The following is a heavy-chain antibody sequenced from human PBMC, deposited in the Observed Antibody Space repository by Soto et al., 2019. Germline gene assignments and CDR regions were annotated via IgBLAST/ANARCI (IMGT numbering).Heavy chain of an antibody. V-gene: IGHV5-51*01. CDR2: IYPDDSDT. CDR1: GYDFTFYW. D-gene: IGHD3-16*01. CDR3: ARHQGEQSAFDI. J-gene: IGHJ3*02. Sequence: GESLKISCAASGYDFTFYWIGWVRQLPVKGLEWMGIIYPDDSDTRYSPSFQGQVTISADKSITTAFLQWSSLEASDTGMYYCARHQGEQSAFDIWGQGIMVTVSS.